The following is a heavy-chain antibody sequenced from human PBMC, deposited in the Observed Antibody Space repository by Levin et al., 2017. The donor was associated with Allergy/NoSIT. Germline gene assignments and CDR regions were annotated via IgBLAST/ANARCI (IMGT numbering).Heavy chain of an antibody. J-gene: IGHJ3*01. CDR1: GFGFSDYY. CDR2: ISSASSYT. Sequence: PGGSLRLSCSASGFGFSDYYMAWIRQAPGKGLECVAYISSASSYTNYAESVKGRFTISRDNAENSMYLQMNSLRVEATAVYFCARDGDIQSEFDVWGRGTMVTVSS. V-gene: IGHV3-11*05. CDR3: ARDGDIQSEFDV. D-gene: IGHD7-27*01.